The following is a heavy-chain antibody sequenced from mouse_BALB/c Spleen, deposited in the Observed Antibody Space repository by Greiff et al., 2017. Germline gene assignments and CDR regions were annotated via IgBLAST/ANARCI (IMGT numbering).Heavy chain of an antibody. CDR1: GFTFTDYY. Sequence: EVKLVESGGGLVQPGGSLRLSCATSGFTFTDYYMSWVRQPPGNALEWLGFIRNKANGYTTEYSASVKGRFTISRDNSQSILYLQMNTLRAEDSATYYCARDKDYGNYGDYWGQGTSVTVSS. D-gene: IGHD2-1*01. J-gene: IGHJ4*01. CDR3: ARDKDYGNYGDY. CDR2: IRNKANGYTT. V-gene: IGHV7-3*02.